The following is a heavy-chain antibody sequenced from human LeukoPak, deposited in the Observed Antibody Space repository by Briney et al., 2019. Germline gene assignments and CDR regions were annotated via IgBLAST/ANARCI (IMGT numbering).Heavy chain of an antibody. CDR1: GGSISSSTYY. V-gene: IGHV4-39*01. D-gene: IGHD5-18*01. CDR2: LYYSGST. CDR3: ARSNVDTAMFYYYYYMDV. J-gene: IGHJ6*03. Sequence: SETLSLTCIISGGSISSSTYYWGWIRQPPGKGLEWIGTLYYSGSTYYNPSLKSRVTISVDTSKNQFSLKLSSVTAADTAVYYCARSNVDTAMFYYYYYMDVWGKGTTVTISS.